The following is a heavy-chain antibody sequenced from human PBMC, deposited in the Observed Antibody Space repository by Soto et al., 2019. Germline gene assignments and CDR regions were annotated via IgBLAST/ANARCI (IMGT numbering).Heavy chain of an antibody. CDR2: IIPIFGTA. J-gene: IGHJ6*02. Sequence: QVQLVQSGAEVKKPGSSVKVSCKASGGTFSSYGISWVRQAPGQGLEWMGGIIPIFGTANYAQKFQGRVPITADESTSTAYMELSSLRSEDTAVYYCARAAQPRDYYYGMDVWGQGTTVTVSS. CDR3: ARAAQPRDYYYGMDV. CDR1: GGTFSSYG. V-gene: IGHV1-69*12.